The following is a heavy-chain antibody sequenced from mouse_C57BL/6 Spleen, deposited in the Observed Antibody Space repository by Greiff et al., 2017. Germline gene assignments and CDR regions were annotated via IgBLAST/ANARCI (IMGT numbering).Heavy chain of an antibody. Sequence: VKLMESGGGLVQPGGSLSLSCAASGFTFTDYYMSWVRQPPGKALEWLGFIRNKANGYTTEYSASVKGRFTISRDNSQSILYLQMNALRAEDSATYYCARTGAWFAYWGQGTLVTVSA. CDR1: GFTFTDYY. CDR3: ARTGAWFAY. CDR2: IRNKANGYTT. V-gene: IGHV7-3*01. J-gene: IGHJ3*01. D-gene: IGHD4-1*01.